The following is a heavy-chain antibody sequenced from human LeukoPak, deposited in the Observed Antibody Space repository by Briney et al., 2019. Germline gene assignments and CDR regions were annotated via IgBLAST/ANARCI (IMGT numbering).Heavy chain of an antibody. Sequence: GGSLRLSCAASGFTFSNYAMTWVRQAPGKGLECVSTISGTGVGTYYADSVKGRFTISRDNSRSTLYLQMNSLRAEDTALYYCAKDVMLRGVNPYYFDHWGQGTLVTVSS. CDR1: GFTFSNYA. V-gene: IGHV3-23*01. CDR3: AKDVMLRGVNPYYFDH. CDR2: ISGTGVGT. J-gene: IGHJ4*02. D-gene: IGHD3-10*01.